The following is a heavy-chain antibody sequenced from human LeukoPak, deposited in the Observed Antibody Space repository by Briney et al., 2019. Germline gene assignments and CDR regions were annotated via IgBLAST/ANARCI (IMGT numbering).Heavy chain of an antibody. CDR1: GGSFSGYY. Sequence: SETLSLTCAVYGGSFSGYYWSWIRQPPGKGLEWIGEINHSGSTNYNPSLKSRVTISVDTSKNQFSLKLSSVTAADTAVYYFARGLSPRINMVRGVRPPFRGVFDYWGQGTLVTVSS. J-gene: IGHJ4*02. V-gene: IGHV4-34*01. D-gene: IGHD3-10*01. CDR2: INHSGST. CDR3: ARGLSPRINMVRGVRPPFRGVFDY.